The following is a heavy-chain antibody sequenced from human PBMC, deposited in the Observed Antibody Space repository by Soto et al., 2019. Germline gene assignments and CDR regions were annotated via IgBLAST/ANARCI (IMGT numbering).Heavy chain of an antibody. CDR2: IKSKTDGGTT. J-gene: IGHJ6*02. CDR3: TTDDPDSNLIIEEASYYYGMDV. CDR1: GFTFSNAW. V-gene: IGHV3-15*07. D-gene: IGHD4-4*01. Sequence: GGSLRLSCAASGFTFSNAWMNWVRQAPGKGLEWVGRIKSKTDGGTTDYAAPVKGRFTISRDDSKNTLYLQMNSLKTEDTAVYYCTTDDPDSNLIIEEASYYYGMDVWGQGTTVTVSS.